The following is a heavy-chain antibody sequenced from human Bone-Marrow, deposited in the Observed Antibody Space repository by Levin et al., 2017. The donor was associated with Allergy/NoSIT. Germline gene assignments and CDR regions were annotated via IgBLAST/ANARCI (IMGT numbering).Heavy chain of an antibody. CDR1: GGTFSSYA. Sequence: SVKVSCKASGGTFSSYAISWVRQAPGQGLEWMGGIIPIFGTANYAQKFQGRVTITADESTSTAYMELSSLRSEDTAVYYCARDCPARLFWGSYPGPPGVNAFDIWGQGTMVTVSS. CDR3: ARDCPARLFWGSYPGPPGVNAFDI. J-gene: IGHJ3*02. CDR2: IIPIFGTA. D-gene: IGHD3-16*02. V-gene: IGHV1-69*13.